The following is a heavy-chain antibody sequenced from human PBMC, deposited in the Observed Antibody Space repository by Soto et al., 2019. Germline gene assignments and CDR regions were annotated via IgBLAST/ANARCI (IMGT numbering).Heavy chain of an antibody. CDR1: GFTFSSYG. Sequence: VGSLRLSCAASGFTFSSYGMHWVRQAPGKGLEWVAVIWYDGSNKYYADSVKGRFTISRDNSKNTLYLQMNSLRAEDTAVYYCARPGIAAAGTYGYYYGMDVWGQGTTVTVSS. V-gene: IGHV3-33*01. CDR3: ARPGIAAAGTYGYYYGMDV. D-gene: IGHD6-13*01. J-gene: IGHJ6*02. CDR2: IWYDGSNK.